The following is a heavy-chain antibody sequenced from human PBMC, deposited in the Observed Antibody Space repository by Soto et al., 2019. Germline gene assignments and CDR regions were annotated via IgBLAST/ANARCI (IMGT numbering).Heavy chain of an antibody. V-gene: IGHV4-38-2*01. J-gene: IGHJ4*02. CDR3: VRSGDDYGSYIDY. CDR1: GYCISSGYY. D-gene: IGHD4-17*01. Sequence: PSERLSLTCDVSGYCISSGYYWAWVRQPPGKGMEWIGSINHRGNSYYNPSLKSRVTISVDRSKNQGYMKGSSVTGADTAVNYGVRSGDDYGSYIDYWGQGTLVTASS. CDR2: INHRGNS.